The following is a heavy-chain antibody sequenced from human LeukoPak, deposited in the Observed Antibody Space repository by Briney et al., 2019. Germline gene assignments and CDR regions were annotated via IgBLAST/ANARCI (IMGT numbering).Heavy chain of an antibody. D-gene: IGHD2/OR15-2a*01. V-gene: IGHV3-11*01. CDR2: ISRSGDTL. Sequence: GGSLRLSCAAYGFPFGDYYMTWIRQAPGKGLEWISYISRSGDTLYYADSVEGRFTISRDNAKNSLFLQMNSLRADDTAVYYCAREVVIFPDYYYYGMDVWGQGTTVTVSS. CDR1: GFPFGDYY. CDR3: AREVVIFPDYYYYGMDV. J-gene: IGHJ6*02.